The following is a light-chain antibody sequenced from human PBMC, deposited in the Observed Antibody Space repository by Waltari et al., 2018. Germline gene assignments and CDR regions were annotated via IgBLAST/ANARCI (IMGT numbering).Light chain of an antibody. V-gene: IGLV2-11*01. J-gene: IGLJ2*01. CDR2: DVN. CDR1: SPGVGGYTS. CDR3: CSYAGTSSLT. Sequence: QSALTQPRSVSGSPGQSVSISCTGTSPGVGGYTSVFWYRQHPGKAPTMIIFDVNKRPSGVPDRFSGSKSGNTASLTISGLQAEDEADYYCCSYAGTSSLTFGGGTQLTVL.